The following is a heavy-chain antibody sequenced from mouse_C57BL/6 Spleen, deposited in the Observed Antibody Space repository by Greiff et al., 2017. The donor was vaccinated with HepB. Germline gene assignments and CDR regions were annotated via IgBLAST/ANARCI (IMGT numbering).Heavy chain of an antibody. CDR3: ASSYYGRSYRYCDV. D-gene: IGHD1-1*01. V-gene: IGHV14-2*01. CDR1: GFNIKDYY. CDR2: IDPEDGET. Sequence: EVQGVESGAELVKPGASVKLSCTASGFNIKDYYMHWVKQRTEQGLEWLGRIDPEDGETKYATKFQGKATITAETSSNTAYLQLSSLTSEDTAVYYWASSYYGRSYRYCDVWGTGTTVTVSS. J-gene: IGHJ1*03.